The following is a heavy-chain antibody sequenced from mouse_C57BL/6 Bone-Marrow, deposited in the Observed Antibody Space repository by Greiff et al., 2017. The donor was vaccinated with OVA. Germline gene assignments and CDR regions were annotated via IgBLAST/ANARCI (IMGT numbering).Heavy chain of an antibody. Sequence: QVQLQQPGAELVRPGTSVTLSCKASGYTFTSYWMHWVKQRPGQGLEWIGVIDPSDSYTNYNQKFKGKATLTVDTSSSTAYMQLSSLTSEDSAVYYGARSGYYGYIWFAYWGQGTLVTVSA. V-gene: IGHV1-59*01. CDR2: IDPSDSYT. CDR3: ARSGYYGYIWFAY. D-gene: IGHD2-2*01. CDR1: GYTFTSYW. J-gene: IGHJ3*01.